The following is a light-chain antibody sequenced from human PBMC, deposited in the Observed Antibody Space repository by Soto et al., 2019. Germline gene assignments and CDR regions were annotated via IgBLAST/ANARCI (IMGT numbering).Light chain of an antibody. Sequence: EIVLTQSPATLSLSPGERATRSCRASQSVSSDLAWYQQKPGQAPRLLIYDASNRATGIPARFSGSGSGTDFTLTISSLEPEDFAVYYCQQRSSWPLTFGQGTRLEIK. CDR3: QQRSSWPLT. CDR1: QSVSSD. V-gene: IGKV3-11*01. CDR2: DAS. J-gene: IGKJ5*01.